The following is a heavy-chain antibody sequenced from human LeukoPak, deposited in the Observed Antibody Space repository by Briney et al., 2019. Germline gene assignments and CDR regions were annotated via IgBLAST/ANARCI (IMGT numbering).Heavy chain of an antibody. J-gene: IGHJ4*02. D-gene: IGHD3-10*01. Sequence: GGSLRLSCVASGLTFSAYWMSWVRQAPGKGLEWVATIKHDGSAKYYVDSVKGRFTISRDNARNSMYLQMNSLRAEDTAVYYCSTSGSYTWDSDYWGQGTLVTVSS. CDR3: STSGSYTWDSDY. CDR1: GLTFSAYW. V-gene: IGHV3-7*02. CDR2: IKHDGSAK.